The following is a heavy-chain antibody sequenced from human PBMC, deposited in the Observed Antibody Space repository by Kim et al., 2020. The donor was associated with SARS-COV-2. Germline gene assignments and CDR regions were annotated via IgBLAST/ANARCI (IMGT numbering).Heavy chain of an antibody. CDR3: AREGGYYDSSGYYNYYYYG. Sequence: SETLSLTCAVYGGSFSGYYWSWIRQPPGKGLEWIGEINHSGSTNYNPSLKSRVTISVDTSKNQFSLKLSSVTAADTAVYYCAREGGYYDSSGYYNYYYYG. CDR2: INHSGST. J-gene: IGHJ6*01. V-gene: IGHV4-34*01. D-gene: IGHD3-22*01. CDR1: GGSFSGYY.